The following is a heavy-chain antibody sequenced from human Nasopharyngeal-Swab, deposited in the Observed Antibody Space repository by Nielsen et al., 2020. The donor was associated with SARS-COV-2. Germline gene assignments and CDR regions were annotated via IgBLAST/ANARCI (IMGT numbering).Heavy chain of an antibody. D-gene: IGHD1-26*01. CDR1: GFNFDDYA. J-gene: IGHJ4*02. V-gene: IGHV3-43*02. CDR2: ITADGGST. CDR3: AKSIGELLSPFDS. Sequence: GVLKISCAASGFNFDDYAMHWVRQAPGKGLEWVSLITADGGSTYYADSVKGRFTISRDNSKNSVSLQMNNLRTEDTAFYYCAKSIGELLSPFDSWGQGTLVTVSS.